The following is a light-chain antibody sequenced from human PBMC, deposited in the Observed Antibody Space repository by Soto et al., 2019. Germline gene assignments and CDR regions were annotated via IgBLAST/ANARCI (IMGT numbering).Light chain of an antibody. CDR3: SSYTTSNTYV. J-gene: IGLJ1*01. CDR2: EVT. Sequence: SVLTQPPSVSGSPGQSVTISCTGTSSDVGSYNSVSWYQQPPGTVPKLMIYEVTNRPSGVPDRFSGSKSGNTASLTISGLQPEDEADYYCSSYTTSNTYVFGTGTKLTVL. V-gene: IGLV2-18*02. CDR1: SSDVGSYNS.